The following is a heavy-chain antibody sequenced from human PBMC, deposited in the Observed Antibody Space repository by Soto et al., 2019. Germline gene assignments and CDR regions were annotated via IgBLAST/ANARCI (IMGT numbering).Heavy chain of an antibody. CDR2: IYWDDAK. Sequence: QITLKESGPTLVKPTQTLTLTCTFSGFSLSSTRMAVGWIRQPPGKALECLALIYWDDAKRYSPFQKSRLTITKDTSKNQVVLTMSNMEPVDTARYYCAHIVVAGLGYYFDYWGQGTLVTVSS. CDR3: AHIVVAGLGYYFDY. J-gene: IGHJ4*02. D-gene: IGHD6-19*01. CDR1: GFSLSSTRMA. V-gene: IGHV2-5*02.